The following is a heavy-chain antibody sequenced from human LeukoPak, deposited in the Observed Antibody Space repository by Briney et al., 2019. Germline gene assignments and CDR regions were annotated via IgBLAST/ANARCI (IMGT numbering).Heavy chain of an antibody. D-gene: IGHD5-12*01. V-gene: IGHV4-34*01. Sequence: SETLSLTCAVYGGSFSGYYWSWIRQPPGKGLEWIGEINHSGSTNYNPSLKSRVTISVDTSKNQVSLKLSSVTAADTAVYYCARGLSGYDFDYWGQGTLVTVSS. CDR1: GGSFSGYY. J-gene: IGHJ4*02. CDR2: INHSGST. CDR3: ARGLSGYDFDY.